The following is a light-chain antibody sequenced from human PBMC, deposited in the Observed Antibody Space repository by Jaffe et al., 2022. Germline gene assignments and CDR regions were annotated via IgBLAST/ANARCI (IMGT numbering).Light chain of an antibody. J-gene: IGLJ2*01. CDR2: KDS. CDR1: ALPKQY. V-gene: IGLV3-25*03. Sequence: SYELTQPPSVSVSPGQTARITCSGDALPKQYAYWYQQKAGQAPVLVIYKDSERPSGIPERFSGSYSGTTVTLTISGVQAEDEADYYCQSAHSSGTSYVVFGGGTKLTVL. CDR3: QSAHSSGTSYVV.